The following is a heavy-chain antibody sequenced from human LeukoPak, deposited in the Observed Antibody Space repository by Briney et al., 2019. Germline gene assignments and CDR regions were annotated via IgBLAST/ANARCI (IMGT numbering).Heavy chain of an antibody. D-gene: IGHD5-18*01. CDR3: AKVAGYSYGNPFDY. CDR2: ISGSGSST. V-gene: IGHV3-23*01. CDR1: GFTFSSYG. Sequence: PGGSLRLSCAASGFTFSSYGMSWVRQAPEKGLEWVSAISGSGSSTYYADSVKGRFTISRDNSKNTLYLQINSLRAEDTAVYYCAKVAGYSYGNPFDYWGQGTLVTVSS. J-gene: IGHJ4*02.